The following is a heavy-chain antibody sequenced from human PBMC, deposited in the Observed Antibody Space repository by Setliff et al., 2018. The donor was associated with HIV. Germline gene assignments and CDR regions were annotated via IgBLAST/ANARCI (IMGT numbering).Heavy chain of an antibody. CDR2: IYYSGST. D-gene: IGHD3-22*01. V-gene: IGHV4-59*11. Sequence: SETLSLTCTVSGASIRSHYWSWIRQAPGKGLEWIGNIYYSGSTNYNPSLKSRVTISLDTSNNQFSLKLTSVTAADTAVYFCARTRWGTSCYYEFFQQWGQGTLVTVSS. CDR3: ARTRWGTSCYYEFFQQ. J-gene: IGHJ1*01. CDR1: GASIRSHY.